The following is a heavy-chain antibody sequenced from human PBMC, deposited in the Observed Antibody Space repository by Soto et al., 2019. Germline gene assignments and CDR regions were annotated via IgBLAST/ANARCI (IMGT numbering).Heavy chain of an antibody. D-gene: IGHD2-15*01. J-gene: IGHJ4*02. Sequence: EVQLLESGGGLVQPGGSLRLSCAAPGFTFSTYTMTWVRQAPGEGLEWVSVIGDTGDNTYYAASVKGRFTISRDNSKNALDRQRNSRRAGDTAIYYWTTGGWLDGWGQGTLVTVSS. CDR3: TTGGWLDG. CDR2: IGDTGDNT. V-gene: IGHV3-23*01. CDR1: GFTFSTYT.